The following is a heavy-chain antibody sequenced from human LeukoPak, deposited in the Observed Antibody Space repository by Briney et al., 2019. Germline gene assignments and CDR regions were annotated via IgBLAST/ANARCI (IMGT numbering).Heavy chain of an antibody. CDR3: ARVVQIVGATFDY. D-gene: IGHD1-26*01. CDR1: GYSISSGYY. CDR2: IYHSGST. Sequence: SETLSLTCTVSGYSISSGYYWGWIRQPPGKGLEWIGSIYHSGSTYYNPSLKSRVTISVDTSKNQFSLKLSSVTAADTAVYYCARVVQIVGATFDYWGQGTLVTVSS. J-gene: IGHJ4*02. V-gene: IGHV4-38-2*02.